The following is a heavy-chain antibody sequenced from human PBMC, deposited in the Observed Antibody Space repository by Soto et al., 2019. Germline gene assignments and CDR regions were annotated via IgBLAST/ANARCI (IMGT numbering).Heavy chain of an antibody. D-gene: IGHD5-18*01. J-gene: IGHJ4*02. CDR1: DKTFLSYG. V-gene: IGHV1-18*01. Sequence: QVQLVQSVAEVKKPGDSVKVSCKASDKTFLSYGISWVRQGPGQGLEWMGCISPYNGNTNYAQKLQGRVTMTTDTSTSTAYMELRILRSDDTDVYYCATQIDTVMVFRDWGQGTLVNVSS. CDR3: ATQIDTVMVFRD. CDR2: ISPYNGNT.